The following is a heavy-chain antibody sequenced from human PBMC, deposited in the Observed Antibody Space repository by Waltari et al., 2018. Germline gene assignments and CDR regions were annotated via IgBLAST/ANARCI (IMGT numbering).Heavy chain of an antibody. J-gene: IGHJ4*02. D-gene: IGHD3-22*01. CDR2: INAGNGNT. V-gene: IGHV1-3*01. CDR1: GYTFTSYA. Sequence: QVQLVQSGAEVKKPGASVKVSCKASGYTFTSYAMHWVRQASGKRLEWMGWINAGNGNTKYSQKFQGRVTITRDTSASTAYMELSSLRSEDTAVYYCARMNNHYYHSTPGAADYWGQGTLVTVSS. CDR3: ARMNNHYYHSTPGAADY.